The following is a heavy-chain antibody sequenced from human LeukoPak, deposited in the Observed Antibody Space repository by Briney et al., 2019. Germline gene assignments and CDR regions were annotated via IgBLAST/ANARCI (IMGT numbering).Heavy chain of an antibody. CDR1: GYRFTSSW. D-gene: IGHD3-22*01. CDR2: IYPGDSDA. CDR3: ARHSSSGYYYLDY. J-gene: IGHJ4*02. Sequence: GESLKISCKGSGYRFTSSWIGWVRQMPGKGLEWMGIIYPGDSDARYSPSLQGQVTISADKSINTAYLQWSSLKASDTAMYYCARHSSSGYYYLDYWGQGTLVTVSS. V-gene: IGHV5-51*01.